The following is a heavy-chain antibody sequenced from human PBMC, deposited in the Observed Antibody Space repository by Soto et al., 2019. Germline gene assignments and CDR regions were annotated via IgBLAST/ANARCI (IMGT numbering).Heavy chain of an antibody. J-gene: IGHJ5*02. CDR1: GGSISSSSYY. Sequence: ETLSLTCTVSGGSISSSSYYWGWIRQPPGKGLEWIGSIYYSGSTYYNPSLKSRVTISVDTSKNQFSLKLSSVTAADTAVYYCARERSFKDRQNWFDPWGQGTLVTVSS. CDR2: IYYSGST. CDR3: ARERSFKDRQNWFDP. D-gene: IGHD3-9*01. V-gene: IGHV4-39*07.